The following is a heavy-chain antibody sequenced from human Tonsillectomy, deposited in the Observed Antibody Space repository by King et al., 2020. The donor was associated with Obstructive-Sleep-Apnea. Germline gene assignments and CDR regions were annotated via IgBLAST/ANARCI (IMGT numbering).Heavy chain of an antibody. Sequence: VQLVESGGGVVQPGRSLRLSCAASGFPFNSYGLHWVRQVPGKGLEWVAVISYDGGDKYYGDSVRGRFTISRDNTKNTLYLEMDSLRPEDTAVYFCAGDQLATNSIDGLLGHWGQGTLVIVPS. J-gene: IGHJ1*01. CDR1: GFPFNSYG. D-gene: IGHD5-24*01. CDR2: ISYDGGDK. CDR3: AGDQLATNSIDGLLGH. V-gene: IGHV3-30*04.